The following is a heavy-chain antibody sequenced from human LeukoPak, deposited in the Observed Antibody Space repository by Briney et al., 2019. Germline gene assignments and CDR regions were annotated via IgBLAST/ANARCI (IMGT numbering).Heavy chain of an antibody. CDR2: ISSNGGST. CDR3: VTSRSGYYNFDS. D-gene: IGHD3-22*01. CDR1: GFTFSNYA. V-gene: IGHV3-64D*09. J-gene: IGHJ4*02. Sequence: GSLRLSCSASGFTFSNYAMHWVRQAPGKGLEYVSAISSNGGSTYYADSVKGRFTISRDNSKNMLYLQMSSLRAEDTAIYYCVTSRSGYYNFDSWGQGTLVTVSS.